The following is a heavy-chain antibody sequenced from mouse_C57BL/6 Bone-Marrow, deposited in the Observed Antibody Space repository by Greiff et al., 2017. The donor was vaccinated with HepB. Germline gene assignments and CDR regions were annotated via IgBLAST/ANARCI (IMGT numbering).Heavy chain of an antibody. Sequence: QVQLQQPGAELVKPGASVKLSCKASGYTFTSYWMHWVKQRPGRGLEWIGEIYPRSGNTYYNEKFKGKATLTADKSSSTAYMELRSLTSEDSAVYFCARGGYFWFAYWGQGTLVTVSA. CDR1: GYTFTSYW. CDR2: IYPRSGNT. CDR3: ARGGYFWFAY. J-gene: IGHJ3*01. V-gene: IGHV1-81*01. D-gene: IGHD2-3*01.